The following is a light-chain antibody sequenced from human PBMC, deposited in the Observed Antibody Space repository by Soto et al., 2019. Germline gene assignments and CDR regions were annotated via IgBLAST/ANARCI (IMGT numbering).Light chain of an antibody. CDR3: QAWDGSTNV. Sequence: SYELTQPPSVSVSPGQTASLTCSGGKLGDKYACWYQQKPGQSPVLVIYQDSKRPSGIPERFSGSNSGNTATLSISGTQAMDEADYYCQAWDGSTNVFGTGSKLTVL. CDR1: KLGDKY. CDR2: QDS. V-gene: IGLV3-1*01. J-gene: IGLJ1*01.